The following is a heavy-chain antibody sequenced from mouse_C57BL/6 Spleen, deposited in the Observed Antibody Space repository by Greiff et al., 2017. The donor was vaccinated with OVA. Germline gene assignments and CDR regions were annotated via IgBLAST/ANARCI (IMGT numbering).Heavy chain of an antibody. CDR1: GYTFTSYW. J-gene: IGHJ3*01. Sequence: EVQLQQSGTVLARPGASVKMSCKTSGYTFTSYWMHWVKQRPGQGLDWIGAIYPGNSDTSYNQKFKGKAKLTAVTSASTAYMELSSLTKEDSAVYYCTRTYDYEGAWFAYWGQGTLVTVSA. V-gene: IGHV1-5*01. CDR3: TRTYDYEGAWFAY. D-gene: IGHD2-4*01. CDR2: IYPGNSDT.